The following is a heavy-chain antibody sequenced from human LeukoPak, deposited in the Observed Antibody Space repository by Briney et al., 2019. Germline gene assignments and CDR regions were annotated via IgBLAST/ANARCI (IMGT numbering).Heavy chain of an antibody. CDR2: IKQDGSEK. D-gene: IGHD6-6*01. CDR1: GLTFSSYW. J-gene: IGHJ4*02. CDR3: ARHLRGFLSDGNSSQQHFDY. Sequence: PGGSLRLSCAASGLTFSSYWMSWVRQAPGKGLEWVANIKQDGSEKYYLDSVKGRFTISRANAKNSLYLQMNRPRAEATALYYCARHLRGFLSDGNSSQQHFDYWGQGTLVTVSS. V-gene: IGHV3-7*01.